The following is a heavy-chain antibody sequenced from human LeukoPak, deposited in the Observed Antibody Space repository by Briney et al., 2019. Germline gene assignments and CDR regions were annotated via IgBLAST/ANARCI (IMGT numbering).Heavy chain of an antibody. CDR3: ARGSSFHNY. J-gene: IGHJ4*02. CDR1: GFTFSNYG. V-gene: IGHV3-30*02. CDR2: IRYDGNNK. Sequence: GGSLRLSCAASGFTFSNYGMHWVRQAPGKGLEWVAFIRYDGNNKYYADSVKGRFTISRDNANNSLYLQMNSLRAEDTALYYCARGSSFHNYWGQGTLVTVSS. D-gene: IGHD6-6*01.